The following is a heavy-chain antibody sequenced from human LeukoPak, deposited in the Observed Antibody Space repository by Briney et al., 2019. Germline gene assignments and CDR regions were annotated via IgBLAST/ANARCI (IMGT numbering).Heavy chain of an antibody. J-gene: IGHJ4*02. Sequence: SETLSLTCSVSGDSISSFYWNWIRQSPEKGLEWIGVTHYSGTTNYNPSLKSRVTMSIDTSRQEFFLRLSAVTAADTAVYYCATDLKVPYGGNWSRLEGIYYFDYWGQGTLVTVSS. CDR2: THYSGTT. D-gene: IGHD4-23*01. CDR3: ATDLKVPYGGNWSRLEGIYYFDY. CDR1: GDSISSFY. V-gene: IGHV4-59*12.